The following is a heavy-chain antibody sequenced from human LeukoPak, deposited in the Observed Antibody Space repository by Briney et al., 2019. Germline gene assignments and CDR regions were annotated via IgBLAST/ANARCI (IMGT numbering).Heavy chain of an antibody. D-gene: IGHD3-10*01. J-gene: IGHJ4*02. Sequence: GGSLRLSCAVSGFLFSHYTMTWVRQGPGKGLEWVSSINGSGDATLYADSVMGRFTISRDNAKNTASLQMKNLRAEDTAVYYCAKSDCGSDGCKLLNYWGQGTLVIASS. CDR3: AKSDCGSDGCKLLNY. V-gene: IGHV3-23*01. CDR2: INGSGDAT. CDR1: GFLFSHYT.